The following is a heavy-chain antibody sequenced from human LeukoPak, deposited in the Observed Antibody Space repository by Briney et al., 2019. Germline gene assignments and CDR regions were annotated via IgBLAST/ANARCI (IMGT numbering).Heavy chain of an antibody. J-gene: IGHJ4*02. Sequence: GGSLRLPCAASGFTFSSYAMSWVRQAPGKGLEWVSAISGSGGSTYYADSVKGRFTISRDNSKNTLYLQMNSLRAEDTAVYYCAKYSDRPSYFDHWGQGTLVTVSS. CDR1: GFTFSSYA. CDR2: ISGSGGST. V-gene: IGHV3-23*01. D-gene: IGHD6-13*01. CDR3: AKYSDRPSYFDH.